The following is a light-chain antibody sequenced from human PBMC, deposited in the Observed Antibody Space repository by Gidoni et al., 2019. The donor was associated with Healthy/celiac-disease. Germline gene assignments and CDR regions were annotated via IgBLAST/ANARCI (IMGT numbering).Light chain of an antibody. V-gene: IGKV3-20*01. J-gene: IGKJ1*01. CDR3: QQYGSSSWT. CDR1: QSVSSSY. CDR2: GAS. Sequence: IVWTQSPGTLSLSPGERVTLSCRASQSVSSSYLAWYQQKPGQAPRLLIYGASNRATGIPDRFSGSGSGTDFTLTISRLEPEDFAVYYCQQYGSSSWTFGPXTKVEI.